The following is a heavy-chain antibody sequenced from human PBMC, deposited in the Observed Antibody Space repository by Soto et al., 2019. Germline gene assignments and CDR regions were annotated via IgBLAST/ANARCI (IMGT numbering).Heavy chain of an antibody. D-gene: IGHD1-20*01. CDR2: INHSGST. Sequence: QVQLQQWGAGLLKPSETLSLTCAVYGGAFSGYYWSWIRQPPGKGLEWIGEINHSGSTNYNPSLKIRVTISVDTSKNQLSLKLSSVTAADTAVYYCARHNWNYVGYWGQGTLVTVSS. CDR1: GGAFSGYY. J-gene: IGHJ4*02. CDR3: ARHNWNYVGY. V-gene: IGHV4-34*01.